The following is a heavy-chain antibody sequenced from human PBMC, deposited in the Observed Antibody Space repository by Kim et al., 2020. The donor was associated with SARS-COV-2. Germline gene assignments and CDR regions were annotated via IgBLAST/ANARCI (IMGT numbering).Heavy chain of an antibody. D-gene: IGHD1-26*01. CDR2: ISAYNGNT. CDR1: GYTFTSYG. V-gene: IGHV1-18*01. Sequence: ASVKVSCKASGYTFTSYGISWVRQAPGQGLEWMGWISAYNGNTNYAQKLQGRVTMTTDTSTSTAYMELRSLRSDDTAVYYCARDPDVGATISLYYYGMDVWGQGTTVTVSS. CDR3: ARDPDVGATISLYYYGMDV. J-gene: IGHJ6*02.